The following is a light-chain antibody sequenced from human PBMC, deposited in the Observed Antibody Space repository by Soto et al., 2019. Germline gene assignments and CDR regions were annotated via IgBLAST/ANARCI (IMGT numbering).Light chain of an antibody. CDR1: QSVSSSY. V-gene: IGKV3-20*01. CDR2: GAS. J-gene: IGKJ1*01. CDR3: LQYGSSPLT. Sequence: EIVLTQSPGTLSLSPGERATLSCRASQSVSSSYLAWYQQKPGQAPRLLIYGASSRATGIPDRFSGSGSGTDFTLNISRLEPEQFAVYYCLQYGSSPLTFGQGTKVEIQ.